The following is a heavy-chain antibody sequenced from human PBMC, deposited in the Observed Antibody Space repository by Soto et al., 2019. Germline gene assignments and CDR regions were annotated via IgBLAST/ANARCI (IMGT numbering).Heavy chain of an antibody. D-gene: IGHD2-2*01. CDR1: GGSVSSGSYY. J-gene: IGHJ6*02. CDR2: IYYSGST. V-gene: IGHV4-61*01. CDR3: ARDCISTSCYVGMDV. Sequence: QVQLQESGPGLVKPSETLSLTCTVSGGSVSSGSYYWSWIRQPPGKGLEWIGYIYYSGSTNYNPSRKRRVTISVDTSKNQFALKLSSVTAAATAVYYCARDCISTSCYVGMDVWGQGTTVTVSS.